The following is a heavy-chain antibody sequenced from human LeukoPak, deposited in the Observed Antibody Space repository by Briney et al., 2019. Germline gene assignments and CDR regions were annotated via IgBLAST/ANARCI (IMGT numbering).Heavy chain of an antibody. V-gene: IGHV4-4*07. Sequence: SETLSLTCTVSGGSISSYYWSWIRQPAGKGLEWIGRIYTSGSTNYNPSLTSRVTMSVDTSQNQFSLKLSSVTAADTAVYYCARDGSKRDYYYMDVWGKGTTVTVSS. CDR1: GGSISSYY. CDR2: IYTSGST. J-gene: IGHJ6*03. CDR3: ARDGSKRDYYYMDV.